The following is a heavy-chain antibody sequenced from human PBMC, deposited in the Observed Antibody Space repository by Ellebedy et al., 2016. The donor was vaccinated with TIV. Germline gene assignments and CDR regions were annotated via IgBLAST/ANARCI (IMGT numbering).Heavy chain of an antibody. CDR3: ARAGIVVVPAAIGV. CDR2: TSYDGSSK. V-gene: IGHV3-30-3*01. CDR1: GFTFSSYA. J-gene: IGHJ4*02. Sequence: GESLKISCAASGFTFSSYAMHWVRQAPGKGLEWVAVTSYDGSSKYYADSVQGRFTISRDNAQNTLYLQMNSLRAEDMAVYYCARAGIVVVPAAIGVWGQGTLVTVSS. D-gene: IGHD2-2*01.